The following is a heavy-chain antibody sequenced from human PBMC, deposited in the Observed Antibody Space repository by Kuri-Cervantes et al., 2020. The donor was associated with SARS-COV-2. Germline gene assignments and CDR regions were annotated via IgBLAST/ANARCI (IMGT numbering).Heavy chain of an antibody. D-gene: IGHD3-10*01. Sequence: SVKVSCKASGYTFTSYAMHWVRQAPGQGLEWMGGIIPIFGTANYAQKFQGRVTITADESTSTAYMELSSLRSEDTAVYYCARVPNTSDGSGSYYNVGWYFDLWGRGTLVTVSS. CDR2: IIPIFGTA. CDR1: GYTFTSYA. J-gene: IGHJ2*01. V-gene: IGHV1-69*13. CDR3: ARVPNTSDGSGSYYNVGWYFDL.